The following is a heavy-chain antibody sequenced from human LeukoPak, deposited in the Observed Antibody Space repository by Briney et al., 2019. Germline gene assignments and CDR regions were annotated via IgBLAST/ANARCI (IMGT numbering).Heavy chain of an antibody. V-gene: IGHV4-59*02. CDR3: ARVRGNSFGYSYYYMDV. J-gene: IGHJ6*03. CDR1: GGSVSSYY. D-gene: IGHD4-23*01. Sequence: SETLSLTCTVSGGSVSSYYWSWIRQPPGKGLEWIGYISYSGSTNYSPTLKSRVTISVGSSNNQFSLKLSSVTAADTAVYYCARVRGNSFGYSYYYMDVWGKGTTVTVSS. CDR2: ISYSGST.